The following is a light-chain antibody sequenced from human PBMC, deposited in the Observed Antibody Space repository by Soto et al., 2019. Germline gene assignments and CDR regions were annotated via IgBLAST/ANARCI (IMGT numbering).Light chain of an antibody. CDR3: CSYAGSSPNSPNGV. J-gene: IGLJ3*02. V-gene: IGLV2-23*01. CDR2: EGS. CDR1: SSDVGSYTL. Sequence: QSALTQPASVSGSPGQSITISCTGTSSDVGSYTLVSWYQQHPGKAPKLMIYEGSKRPSGVSNRFSGSKSGNTASLTISGLQAEDEADYYCCSYAGSSPNSPNGVFGGGTKLTVL.